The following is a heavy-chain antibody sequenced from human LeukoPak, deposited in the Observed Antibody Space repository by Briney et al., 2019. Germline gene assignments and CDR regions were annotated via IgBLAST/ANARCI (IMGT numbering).Heavy chain of an antibody. V-gene: IGHV3-72*01. D-gene: IGHD4-17*01. J-gene: IGHJ4*02. CDR3: TRVRHGDYFDY. Sequence: GGSLRLSCAASGFSISDHYMDWVRQAPGKGLEWVGRVRNKPNGYTTDYGTSVKGRFTISRDDSNNSLYLQMNSLTGEDTAVYYCTRVRHGDYFDYWGQGALVSVSS. CDR1: GFSISDHY. CDR2: VRNKPNGYTT.